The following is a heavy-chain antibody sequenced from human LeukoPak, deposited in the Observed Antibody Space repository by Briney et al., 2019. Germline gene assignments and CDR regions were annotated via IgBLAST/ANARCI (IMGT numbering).Heavy chain of an antibody. V-gene: IGHV3-49*04. D-gene: IGHD5-18*01. CDR3: SRGQLWLRGEGSGLDY. Sequence: GGSLRLSCAASGFTFTNALMTWVRQAPGKGLEWVGFIRSKPYGGTTEYAASVKGGFTISRDDSKSIAYLQMNSLKTEDTAVYYCSRGQLWLRGEGSGLDYWGQGTLVTVSS. CDR2: IRSKPYGGTT. CDR1: GFTFTNAL. J-gene: IGHJ4*02.